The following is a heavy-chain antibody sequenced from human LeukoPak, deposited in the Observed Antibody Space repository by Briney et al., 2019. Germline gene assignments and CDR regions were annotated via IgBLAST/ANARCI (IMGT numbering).Heavy chain of an antibody. J-gene: IGHJ4*02. V-gene: IGHV3-21*01. CDR1: GFTFSSYS. CDR3: ARASYSSSWSHFDY. Sequence: GGSLRLSCAASGFTFSSYSMNWVRQAPGKGLEWVSSISSSSSYIYYADSVKGRFTISRDNAKNSLYLQMNSLRAEDTAVCYCARASYSSSWSHFDYWGQGTLVTVSS. D-gene: IGHD6-13*01. CDR2: ISSSSSYI.